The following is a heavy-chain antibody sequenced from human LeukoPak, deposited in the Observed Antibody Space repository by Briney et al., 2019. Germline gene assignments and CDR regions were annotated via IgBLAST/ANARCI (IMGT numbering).Heavy chain of an antibody. CDR2: IYSGGST. J-gene: IGHJ3*02. CDR1: GFTVSSNY. V-gene: IGHV3-66*01. CDR3: ARAPPAGLYGAFDI. D-gene: IGHD2-2*02. Sequence: PGGSLRLSCAASGFTVSSNYMSWVRQAPGKGLEWVSVIYSGGSTCYADSVKGRFTISRDNSKNTLYLQMNSLRAEDTAVYYCARAPPAGLYGAFDIWGQGTMVTVSS.